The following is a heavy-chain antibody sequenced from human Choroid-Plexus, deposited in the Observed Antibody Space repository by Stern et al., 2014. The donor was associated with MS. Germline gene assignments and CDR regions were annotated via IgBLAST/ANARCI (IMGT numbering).Heavy chain of an antibody. Sequence: VQLVESGGGVVQPGRPLRLSCVASGFTFGSCAMHWVRQAPGKGLEWVAGVSYDGSNKYYADSVKGRFTISRDNSQNTLYMQMSSLEPEDTAVYYCAKDRQYLTYFFDHWGQGSLVTVSS. J-gene: IGHJ5*02. D-gene: IGHD2/OR15-2a*01. CDR1: GFTFGSCA. CDR2: VSYDGSNK. V-gene: IGHV3-30*18. CDR3: AKDRQYLTYFFDH.